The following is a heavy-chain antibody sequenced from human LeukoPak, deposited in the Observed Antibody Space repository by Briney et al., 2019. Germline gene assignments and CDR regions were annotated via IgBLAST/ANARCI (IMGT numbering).Heavy chain of an antibody. CDR1: GGSFSGYY. V-gene: IGHV4-34*01. CDR3: ARGAGWLQLAYFDY. J-gene: IGHJ4*02. CDR2: INHSGST. D-gene: IGHD5-24*01. Sequence: SETLSLTCAVYGGSFSGYYWSWIRQPPGKGLEWIGEINHSGSTNYNPSLKSRVTISVDTSKNQFSLKLSSVTAADTAVYYCARGAGWLQLAYFDYWGQGTLATVSS.